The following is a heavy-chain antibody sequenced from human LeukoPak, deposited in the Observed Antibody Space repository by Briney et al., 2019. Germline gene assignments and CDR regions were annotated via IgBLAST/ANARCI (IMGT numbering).Heavy chain of an antibody. D-gene: IGHD2-8*01. CDR2: TNSGGTST. CDR1: GFPFSDFS. J-gene: IGHJ4*02. V-gene: IGHV3-23*01. CDR3: AKQSYARSLGE. Sequence: GGSLRLSCATSGFPFSDFSMTWVRQAPGKGLEWISTTNSGGTSTYYAESVKGRFTISRDNSKNALYLQMSSLRVEDTAIYYCAKQSYARSLGEGGPGTLVTVSS.